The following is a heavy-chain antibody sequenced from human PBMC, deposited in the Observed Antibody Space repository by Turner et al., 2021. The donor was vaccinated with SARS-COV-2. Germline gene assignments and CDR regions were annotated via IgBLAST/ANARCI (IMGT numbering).Heavy chain of an antibody. Sequence: EVHLVESGGCLVKPGGSLTLSCAASGFMFSSFTMNWVRQAPGKGLEWVSSISHSSKYIYYADSVRGRFSISRDNAKKSVYLEMNTLRADDTAVYFCSRVQGAIDYWGQGILVTVSS. CDR1: GFMFSSFT. CDR2: ISHSSKYI. V-gene: IGHV3-21*01. J-gene: IGHJ4*02. CDR3: SRVQGAIDY.